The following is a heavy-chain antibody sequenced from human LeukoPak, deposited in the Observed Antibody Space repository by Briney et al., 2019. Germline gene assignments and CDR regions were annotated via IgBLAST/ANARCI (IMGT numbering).Heavy chain of an antibody. CDR3: ARACNGGDYNYGMDV. CDR2: IYYSGST. D-gene: IGHD2-8*01. Sequence: SETLSLTCTVSGGSISSGDYYWSWIRQHPGKGLEWIGYIYYSGSTYYNPSLKSRVTISVDTSKNQFSLKLSSVTAADTAVYYCARACNGGDYNYGMDVWGQGTTVTVSS. V-gene: IGHV4-31*03. CDR1: GGSISSGDYY. J-gene: IGHJ6*02.